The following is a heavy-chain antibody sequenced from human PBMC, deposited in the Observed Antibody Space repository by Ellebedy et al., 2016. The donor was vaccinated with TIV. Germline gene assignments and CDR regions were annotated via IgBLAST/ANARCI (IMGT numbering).Heavy chain of an antibody. CDR3: ATGSGHSYGLDY. Sequence: SETLSLTCTVSGGSIRSYYWGWIRQPPGKGLEWIGTIYYSGTTYYNPSLESRVTMSVDTSKNQFSLKLSSVTAAETAVYYCATGSGHSYGLDYWGQGIMVTVSS. J-gene: IGHJ4*02. V-gene: IGHV4-39*07. CDR1: GGSIRSYY. D-gene: IGHD5-18*01. CDR2: IYYSGTT.